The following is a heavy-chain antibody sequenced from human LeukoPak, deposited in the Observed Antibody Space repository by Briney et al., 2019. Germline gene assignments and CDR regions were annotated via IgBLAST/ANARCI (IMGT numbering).Heavy chain of an antibody. CDR3: ARLTYYYDSSGFKTKGVDY. CDR1: GFTFSSYS. J-gene: IGHJ4*02. CDR2: ISSSSYI. Sequence: GGSLRLSCAASGFTFSSYSMNWVRQAPGKGLEWVSSISSSSYIYYADSVKGRFTISRDNAKNSLYLQMNSLRAEDTAVYYCARLTYYYDSSGFKTKGVDYWGQGTLVTVSS. D-gene: IGHD3-22*01. V-gene: IGHV3-21*01.